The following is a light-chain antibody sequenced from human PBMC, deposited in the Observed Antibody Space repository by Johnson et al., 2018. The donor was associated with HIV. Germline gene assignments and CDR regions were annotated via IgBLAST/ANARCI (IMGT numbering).Light chain of an antibody. CDR3: GSWESGLSAYV. CDR2: DNN. Sequence: QSVLTQPPSVSAAPGQKVTISCSGSSSNIGNNYVSWYQQLPGTAPKLLIYDNNRRPSGIPDRFSGSKSGPSGTLGITGLQTGDEADYYCGSWESGLSAYVFGTGTKVTVL. J-gene: IGLJ1*01. V-gene: IGLV1-51*01. CDR1: SSNIGNNY.